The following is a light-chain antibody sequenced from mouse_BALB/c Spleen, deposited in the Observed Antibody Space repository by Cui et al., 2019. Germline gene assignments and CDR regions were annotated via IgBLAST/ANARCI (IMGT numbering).Light chain of an antibody. CDR2: LTS. CDR3: QQWSSNPPT. J-gene: IGKJ4*01. CDR1: SSISY. V-gene: IGKV4-68*01. Sequence: QSVLTQFRALMSASQGEKVTMTCSASSSISYMYWYQQKPRSSPKPWIYLTSNLASGVPARFSGSGSGTSYSLTISSMEAEDAATYYCQQWSSNPPTFGSGTKLEIK.